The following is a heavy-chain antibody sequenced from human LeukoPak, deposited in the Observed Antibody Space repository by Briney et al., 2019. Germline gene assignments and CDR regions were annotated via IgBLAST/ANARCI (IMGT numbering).Heavy chain of an antibody. CDR2: ISSSGSTI. J-gene: IGHJ3*02. D-gene: IGHD3-9*01. Sequence: PGGSLRLSCAASGFTFSDYYMSWIRQAPGKGLGWVSYISSSGSTIYYEDSVKGRFTISRDNAKNSLYLQMNSLRAEDTAVYYCARDGSGYFDWLPGGSSDGGDAFDIWGQGTMVTVSS. CDR1: GFTFSDYY. CDR3: ARDGSGYFDWLPGGSSDGGDAFDI. V-gene: IGHV3-11*01.